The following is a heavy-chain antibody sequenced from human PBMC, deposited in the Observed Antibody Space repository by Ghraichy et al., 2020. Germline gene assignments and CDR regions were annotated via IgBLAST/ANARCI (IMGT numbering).Heavy chain of an antibody. D-gene: IGHD5-18*01. Sequence: GGSLRLSCAASGFTFSSYGMHWVRQAPGKGLEWVAVISYDGSNKYYADSVKGRFTISRDNSKNTLYLQMNSLRAEDTAVYYCAKAYSYGSRLLGYWGQGTLVTVSS. CDR1: GFTFSSYG. CDR2: ISYDGSNK. CDR3: AKAYSYGSRLLGY. V-gene: IGHV3-30*18. J-gene: IGHJ4*02.